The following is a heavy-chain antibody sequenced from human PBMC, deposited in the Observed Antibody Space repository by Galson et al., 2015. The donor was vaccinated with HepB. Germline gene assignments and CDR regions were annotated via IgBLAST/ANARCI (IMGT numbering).Heavy chain of an antibody. CDR2: ISYDGSNK. J-gene: IGHJ4*02. CDR3: AKVMRGGGGPAGT. Sequence: SLRLSCAASGFTFSSYGMHWVRQAPGKGLEWVAVISYDGSNKYYADSVKGRFTISRDNSKNTLYLQMNSLRAEDTAVYYCAKVMRGGGGPAGTWGQGTLVTVSS. V-gene: IGHV3-30*18. CDR1: GFTFSSYG. D-gene: IGHD2-21*01.